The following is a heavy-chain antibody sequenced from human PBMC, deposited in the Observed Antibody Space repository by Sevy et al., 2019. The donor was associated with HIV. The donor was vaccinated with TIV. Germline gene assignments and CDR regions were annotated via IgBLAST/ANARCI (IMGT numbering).Heavy chain of an antibody. CDR3: AGNSGN. V-gene: IGHV3-7*01. CDR2: VNNDGSGQ. CDR1: GFTFTNFW. Sequence: GGSLRLSCAASGFTFTNFWMSWVRQAPGKGLEWVANVNNDGSGQKYADSVKGRFIISRDNAKNSLYLQMNSLRTEDTADYYCAGNSGNWGQGTLVTVSS. J-gene: IGHJ4*02. D-gene: IGHD6-19*01.